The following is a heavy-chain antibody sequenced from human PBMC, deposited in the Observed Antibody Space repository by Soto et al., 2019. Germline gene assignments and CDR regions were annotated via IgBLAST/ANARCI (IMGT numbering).Heavy chain of an antibody. Sequence: PGGSLRLSCAASGFNFSGSGMHWVRQASGKGLEWVGRIRAKAYSYATAYGASVKGRFTISRDNSKNTLFLQMSSLRVEDTAIYYCVKGISYGYDFLDYWGQGTLVTVSS. CDR2: IRAKAYSYAT. CDR3: VKGISYGYDFLDY. V-gene: IGHV3-73*01. D-gene: IGHD5-18*01. J-gene: IGHJ4*02. CDR1: GFNFSGSG.